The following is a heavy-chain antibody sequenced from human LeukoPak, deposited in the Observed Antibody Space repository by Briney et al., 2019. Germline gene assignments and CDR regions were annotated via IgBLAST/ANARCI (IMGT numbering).Heavy chain of an antibody. Sequence: AETLTLTCTVSGGSISSSSYYWGWIRQPPGQGLEWIGSIYYSGSTYYHPSLKSRVTISVDTSKNQFSLKLSSVTAADTAVYYCARLYDFLFDYWGQGTLVTVSS. J-gene: IGHJ4*02. CDR1: GGSISSSSYY. D-gene: IGHD3-3*01. V-gene: IGHV4-39*07. CDR3: ARLYDFLFDY. CDR2: IYYSGST.